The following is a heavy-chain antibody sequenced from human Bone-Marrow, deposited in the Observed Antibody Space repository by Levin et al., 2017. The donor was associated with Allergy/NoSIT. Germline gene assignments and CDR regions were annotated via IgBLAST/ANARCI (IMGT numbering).Heavy chain of an antibody. CDR2: ISSSGNSR. V-gene: IGHV3-48*01. CDR3: ASRVTISGVGYYFNY. CDR1: GFSFSNFN. J-gene: IGHJ4*02. Sequence: TGGSLRLSCAASGFSFSNFNMNWVRQAPGKGLEWISAISSSGNSRYYADSVKGRFTVSRDNVWNSLSLQMNSLRAEDTALYYCASRVTISGVGYYFNYWGQGVPVTVSS. D-gene: IGHD3-3*02.